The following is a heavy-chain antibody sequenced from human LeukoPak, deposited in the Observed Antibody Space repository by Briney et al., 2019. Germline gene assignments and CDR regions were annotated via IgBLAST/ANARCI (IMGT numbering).Heavy chain of an antibody. CDR1: GGSISSYY. D-gene: IGHD3-3*01. CDR3: ASVTYYDFWSGYSDY. V-gene: IGHV4-4*07. CDR2: IYTSGST. Sequence: SETLSLTCTGSGGSISSYYWSWIRQPAGKGLEWIGRIYTSGSTNYNPSLKSRVTMSVDTSKTQFSLKLSSVPAADTAVYYCASVTYYDFWSGYSDYWGQGTLVTVSS. J-gene: IGHJ4*02.